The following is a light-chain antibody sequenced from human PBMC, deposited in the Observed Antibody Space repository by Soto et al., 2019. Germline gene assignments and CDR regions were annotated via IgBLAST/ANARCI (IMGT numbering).Light chain of an antibody. CDR1: SSNIGAGYD. V-gene: IGLV1-40*01. CDR2: GNS. J-gene: IGLJ1*01. CDR3: QSYDSSLSHV. Sequence: QSVLTQPPSVSGAPGQRVTISCTGSSSNIGAGYDVHWYQQLPGTDPKLLIYGNSNRPSGVPDRFSGSKSGTSASLAITGLQAEDEADYYCQSYDSSLSHVFGTGTKVTVL.